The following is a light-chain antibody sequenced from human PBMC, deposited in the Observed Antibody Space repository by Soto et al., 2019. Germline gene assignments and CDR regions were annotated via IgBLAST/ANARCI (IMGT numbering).Light chain of an antibody. V-gene: IGLV2-23*01. J-gene: IGLJ3*02. CDR1: SSDVGSYNL. CDR3: CSYAGSSTGV. CDR2: EGS. Sequence: QSALTQPASVSGSPGQSITISCTGTSSDVGSYNLVSWYQQHPGKAPKLMIYEGSKRPSGVSNRFSGSKSGNTAALTLSMLEAEDEADYYCCSYAGSSTGVFGGGTKLTVL.